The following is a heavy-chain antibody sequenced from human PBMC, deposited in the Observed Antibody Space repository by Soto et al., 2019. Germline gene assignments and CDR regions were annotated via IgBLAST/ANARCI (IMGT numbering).Heavy chain of an antibody. J-gene: IGHJ6*02. Sequence: GGSLRLSCAASGFTFSSYWMHWVRQAPGKGLVWVSRIDSDGSSTSYADSVKGRFTISRDNAKNTLYLQMNSLRAEDTAVYYCARGGDGYNYEDYYGMDVWGQGTTVTVSS. D-gene: IGHD5-12*01. CDR2: IDSDGSST. V-gene: IGHV3-74*01. CDR3: ARGGDGYNYEDYYGMDV. CDR1: GFTFSSYW.